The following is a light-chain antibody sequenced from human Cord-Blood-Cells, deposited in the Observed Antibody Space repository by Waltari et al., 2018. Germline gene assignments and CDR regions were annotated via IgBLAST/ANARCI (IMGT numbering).Light chain of an antibody. Sequence: QSALTQPASVSGSPGQSITISCTGTSSDVGSYHLVSWYQQHPGKAPKLMIYEGSKLPSGVSNRFSGSKSGNTASLTISGLQAEDEADYYCCSYAGSSTFWVFGGGTKLTVL. CDR2: EGS. CDR3: CSYAGSSTFWV. V-gene: IGLV2-23*03. J-gene: IGLJ3*02. CDR1: SSDVGSYHL.